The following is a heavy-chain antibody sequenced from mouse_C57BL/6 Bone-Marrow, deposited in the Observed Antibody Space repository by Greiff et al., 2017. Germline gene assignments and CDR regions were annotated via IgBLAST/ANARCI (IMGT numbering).Heavy chain of an antibody. D-gene: IGHD2-4*01. V-gene: IGHV1-69*01. CDR2: IDPSDSYT. J-gene: IGHJ2*01. CDR3: AREGDYAFFDY. Sequence: VQLQQPGAELVMPGASVKLSCKASGYTFTSYWMHWVKQRPGQGLEWIGEIDPSDSYTNYNQKFKGKSTLTVDKSSSTAYMQLSSLTSEDSAVYYWAREGDYAFFDYWGQGTTLTVSS. CDR1: GYTFTSYW.